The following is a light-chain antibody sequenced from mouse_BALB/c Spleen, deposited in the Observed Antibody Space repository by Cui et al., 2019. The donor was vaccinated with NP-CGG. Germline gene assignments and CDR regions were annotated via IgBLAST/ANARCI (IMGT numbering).Light chain of an antibody. CDR2: GTN. Sequence: QAVVTQASAPTTSPGETVTFTCRSSTGAIITSNYANWVQEKPDHLFTGLIGGTNNRAPGVPARFSGSLIGDKAALTITGAQTEDEAIYFCALWYSNHWVFGGGTKLTVL. CDR1: TGAIITSNY. CDR3: ALWYSNHWV. V-gene: IGLV1*01. J-gene: IGLJ1*01.